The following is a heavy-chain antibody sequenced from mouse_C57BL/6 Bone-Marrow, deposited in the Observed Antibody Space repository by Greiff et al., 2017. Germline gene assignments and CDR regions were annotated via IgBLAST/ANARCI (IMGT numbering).Heavy chain of an antibody. CDR2: IDPETGGT. D-gene: IGHD2-3*01. J-gene: IGHJ4*01. Sequence: LQESGAELVRPGASVTLSCKASGYTFTDYEMHWVKQTPVHGLEWIGAIDPETGGTAYNQKFKGKAILTADKSSSTAYMELRSLTSEDSAVYYCTRGDLYDGYYDYAMDYWGQGTSVTVSS. CDR3: TRGDLYDGYYDYAMDY. CDR1: GYTFTDYE. V-gene: IGHV1-15*01.